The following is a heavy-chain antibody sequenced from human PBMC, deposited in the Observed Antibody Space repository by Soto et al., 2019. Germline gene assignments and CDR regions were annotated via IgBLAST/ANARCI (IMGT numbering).Heavy chain of an antibody. Sequence: QVQLVQSGAEVKKPGSSVKVSCKASGGTFSSYAISWVRQAPGQGLEWMGGIIPIFGTANYAQKFQGRVTITADESTSPAYMELSSLRSEDTVVYYCARGYSSGWYFCYFDYWGQGARVTVSS. J-gene: IGHJ4*02. CDR2: IIPIFGTA. V-gene: IGHV1-69*01. CDR1: GGTFSSYA. D-gene: IGHD6-19*01. CDR3: ARGYSSGWYFCYFDY.